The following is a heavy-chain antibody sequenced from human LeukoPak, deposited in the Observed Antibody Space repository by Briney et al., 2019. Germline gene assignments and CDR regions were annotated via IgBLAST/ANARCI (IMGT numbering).Heavy chain of an antibody. CDR2: IWYDGSNK. Sequence: GALRLSCAASGFTFSSYGMHWVRQAPGKGLEWVAVIWYDGSNKYYADSVKGRFTISRDNSKNTLYLQMNSLRAEDTAVYYCARRYCSGGSCYNGFDYWGQGTLVTVSS. D-gene: IGHD2-15*01. J-gene: IGHJ4*02. CDR3: ARRYCSGGSCYNGFDY. CDR1: GFTFSSYG. V-gene: IGHV3-33*01.